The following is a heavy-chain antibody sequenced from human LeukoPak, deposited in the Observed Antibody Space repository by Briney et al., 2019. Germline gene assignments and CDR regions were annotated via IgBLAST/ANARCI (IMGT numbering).Heavy chain of an antibody. V-gene: IGHV1-2*02. J-gene: IGHJ3*02. CDR2: IIPNSDGT. Sequence: ASVTVCFSSSGSTFTVNCMHWVRQGPGQGMELMGWIIPNSDGTNYAQKFQGRVTITRDTSISTAYMELNRLRSDDTAVYYCARDSKYYDRNTRAFDIWGQGTMVTVSS. CDR1: GSTFTVNC. D-gene: IGHD3-22*01. CDR3: ARDSKYYDRNTRAFDI.